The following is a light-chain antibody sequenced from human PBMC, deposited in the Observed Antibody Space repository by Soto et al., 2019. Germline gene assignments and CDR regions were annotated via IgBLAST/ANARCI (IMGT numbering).Light chain of an antibody. Sequence: QAVVTQEPSVTVSPGGTVTLTCASSTGAVTTGHYPYWFQQKAGQTPRTLIYDTNNRESWTPARFSGSLLGGKAALTLSGAQPEDEATYYCLLLYSGPRRVFGAGTKVTVL. J-gene: IGLJ1*01. CDR3: LLLYSGPRRV. CDR2: DTN. CDR1: TGAVTTGHY. V-gene: IGLV7-46*01.